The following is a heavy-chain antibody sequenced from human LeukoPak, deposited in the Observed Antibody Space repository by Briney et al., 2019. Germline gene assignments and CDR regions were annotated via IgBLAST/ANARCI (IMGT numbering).Heavy chain of an antibody. CDR3: ARDAQDSSGYYYTYYYYGMDV. Sequence: SETLSLTCTVPGGSISSYYWSWIRQPAGKGLEWIGRIYTSGSTNYNPSLKSRVTMSVDTSKNQFSLKLSSVTAADTAVYYCARDAQDSSGYYYTYYYYGMDVWGQGTTVTVSS. CDR2: IYTSGST. D-gene: IGHD3-22*01. V-gene: IGHV4-4*07. CDR1: GGSISSYY. J-gene: IGHJ6*02.